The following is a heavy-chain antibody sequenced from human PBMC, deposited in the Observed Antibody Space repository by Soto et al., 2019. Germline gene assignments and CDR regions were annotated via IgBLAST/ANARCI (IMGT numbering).Heavy chain of an antibody. CDR2: IYSSGST. V-gene: IGHV4-4*07. CDR1: GGSISSYY. CDR3: ARAGQSGNSDRFDP. Sequence: SETLSLTCTVSGGSISSYYWSWIRQPAGKGLEWIGRIYSSGSTNYNPSLTSRVTMSVDTSKNHFSLILSSVTAADTAVYYCARAGQSGNSDRFDPWGQGTRVTVS. J-gene: IGHJ5*02. D-gene: IGHD4-4*01.